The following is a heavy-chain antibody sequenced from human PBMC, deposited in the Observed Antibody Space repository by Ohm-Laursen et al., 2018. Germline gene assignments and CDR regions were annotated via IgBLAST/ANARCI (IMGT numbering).Heavy chain of an antibody. CDR2: INPNSGGT. D-gene: IGHD2-21*02. CDR3: ARVTMVTSGPYWYFDL. CDR1: GYTFTTYY. V-gene: IGHV1-2*02. Sequence: ASVKVSCKASGYTFTTYYMHWVRQAPGQGLEWMGWINPNSGGTDYAQKFQGRVTMTRDTSINTAYMELSRLTSDDTAIYSCARVTMVTSGPYWYFDLWGRGTLVTVSS. J-gene: IGHJ2*01.